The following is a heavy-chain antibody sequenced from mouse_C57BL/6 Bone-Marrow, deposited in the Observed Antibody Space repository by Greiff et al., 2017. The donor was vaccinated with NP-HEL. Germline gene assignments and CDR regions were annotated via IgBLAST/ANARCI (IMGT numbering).Heavy chain of an antibody. D-gene: IGHD1-1*01. CDR3: AREAYYRYGSSYYWYFDD. CDR2: IYPRSGNT. CDR1: GYTFTSYG. V-gene: IGHV1-81*01. Sequence: VQLKESGAELARPGASVKLSCKASGYTFTSYGISWVKQRTGQGLEWIGEIYPRSGNTYYNEKFKGKATLTADKSSSTAYMELRSLTSEDSAVYFCAREAYYRYGSSYYWYFDDWGTGTTVTVSS. J-gene: IGHJ1*03.